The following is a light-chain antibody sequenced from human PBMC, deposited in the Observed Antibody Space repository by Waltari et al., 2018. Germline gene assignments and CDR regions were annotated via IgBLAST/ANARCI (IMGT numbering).Light chain of an antibody. CDR1: QSITNW. Sequence: DIQMTQSPSHLSASVGDRVTITCQASQSITNWLAWYQQKTGKAPKRLIYKASNLESGVPSRFSGSGSGTEFTLTISSLQPDDFATYYCQQYDNYWTFGQGTKVEIK. J-gene: IGKJ1*01. V-gene: IGKV1-5*03. CDR2: KAS. CDR3: QQYDNYWT.